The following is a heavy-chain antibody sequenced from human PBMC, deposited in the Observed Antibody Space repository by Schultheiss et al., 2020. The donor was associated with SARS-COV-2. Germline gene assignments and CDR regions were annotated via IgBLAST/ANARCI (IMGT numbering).Heavy chain of an antibody. CDR2: ISYSGST. Sequence: SETLSLTCSVSGGSLSRSSYYWSWIRQPPGKGLEWIGYISYSGSTNYNPSLKSRVTVSVDTSKNQFSLKLRSVTPADTAVYFCARDGYSYGTFGYWGQGTLVTVSS. J-gene: IGHJ4*02. CDR1: GGSLSRSSYY. V-gene: IGHV4-61*01. D-gene: IGHD5-18*01. CDR3: ARDGYSYGTFGY.